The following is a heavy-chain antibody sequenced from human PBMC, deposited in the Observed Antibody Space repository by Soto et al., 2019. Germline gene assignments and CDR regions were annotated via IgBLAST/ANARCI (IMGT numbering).Heavy chain of an antibody. Sequence: QVQLVESGGGVVQPGRSLRLSCAASGSTFSSYGMHWVRQAPGKGLEWVALILYDGSNKKYADAGKGRFTISRDNSKNTLYLQMNSLRGEDTAVYYCARDQVGMATMPGDYWGQGTLVTVSS. D-gene: IGHD2-2*01. CDR1: GSTFSSYG. J-gene: IGHJ4*02. V-gene: IGHV3-33*01. CDR2: ILYDGSNK. CDR3: ARDQVGMATMPGDY.